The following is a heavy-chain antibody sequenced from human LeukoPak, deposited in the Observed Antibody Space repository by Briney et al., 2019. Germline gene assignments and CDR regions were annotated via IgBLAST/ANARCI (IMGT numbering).Heavy chain of an antibody. D-gene: IGHD4-23*01. V-gene: IGHV3-49*03. Sequence: GGSLRLSCTASGFTFGDYVLSWFRQAPGKGLEWVSFIRSKTYGGTTQYAASVKGRFNISRDDSKSIAYLQMNSLKIEDTAVYYCTRVDYGGAPRRNYWGQGTLVTVSS. CDR1: GFTFGDYV. CDR3: TRVDYGGAPRRNY. J-gene: IGHJ4*02. CDR2: IRSKTYGGTT.